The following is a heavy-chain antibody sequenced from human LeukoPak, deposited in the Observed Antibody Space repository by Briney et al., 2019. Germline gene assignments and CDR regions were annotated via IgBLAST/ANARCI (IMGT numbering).Heavy chain of an antibody. V-gene: IGHV3-33*01. CDR2: IWYDGSNK. Sequence: GGSLRLSCAASGLTVSSYGMHWVRQAPGKGLEWVAVIWYDGSNKYYADSVKGRFTISRDNSKNTLYLQMNSLRAEDTAVYYCARVQSIAAAGTFDYWGQGTLVTVSS. CDR3: ARVQSIAAAGTFDY. J-gene: IGHJ4*02. CDR1: GLTVSSYG. D-gene: IGHD6-13*01.